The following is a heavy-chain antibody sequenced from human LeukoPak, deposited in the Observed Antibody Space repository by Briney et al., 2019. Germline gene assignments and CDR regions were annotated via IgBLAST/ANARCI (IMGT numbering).Heavy chain of an antibody. Sequence: SETLSLTCAVYGGSFSGYYWSWIRQPAGKGLEWIGRIYTSGSTNYNPSLKSRVTISVDTSKNQFSLKLSSVTAADTAVYYCARLSYGGYSYGPPEKEYYYGMDVWGQGTTVTVSS. D-gene: IGHD5-18*01. CDR2: IYTSGST. CDR1: GGSFSGYY. V-gene: IGHV4-59*10. J-gene: IGHJ6*02. CDR3: ARLSYGGYSYGPPEKEYYYGMDV.